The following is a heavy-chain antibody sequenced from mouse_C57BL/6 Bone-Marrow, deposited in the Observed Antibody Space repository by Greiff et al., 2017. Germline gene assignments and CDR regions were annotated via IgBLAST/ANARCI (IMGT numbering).Heavy chain of an antibody. V-gene: IGHV1-55*01. D-gene: IGHD2-3*01. Sequence: VQLQQSGAELVKPGASVKMSCKDSGYSFTSYWLTWVKQRPGQGLEWIGDIYPGSGSANYNEKFKSKATLTVDTSSSTAYMQLSSLTSEDTAVYYCAREAGWYYLDYWGQGTTLTVSS. CDR3: AREAGWYYLDY. CDR2: IYPGSGSA. J-gene: IGHJ2*01. CDR1: GYSFTSYW.